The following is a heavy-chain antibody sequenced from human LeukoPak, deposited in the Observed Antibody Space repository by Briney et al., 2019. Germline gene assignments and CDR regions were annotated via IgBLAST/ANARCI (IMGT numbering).Heavy chain of an antibody. Sequence: ASVKVSCKASGYTFTGYYMHWVRQAPGQGLEWMGWINPNSGGTNYAQKFQGRVTMTRDTSISTAYMELSRLRSDDTAVYYCARERVEMATINDYWGQGTLVTVSS. J-gene: IGHJ4*02. CDR3: ARERVEMATINDY. CDR2: INPNSGGT. CDR1: GYTFTGYY. D-gene: IGHD5-24*01. V-gene: IGHV1-2*02.